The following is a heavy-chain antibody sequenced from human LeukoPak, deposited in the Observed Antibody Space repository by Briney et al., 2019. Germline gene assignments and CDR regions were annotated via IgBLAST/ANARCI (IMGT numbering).Heavy chain of an antibody. CDR1: GFTFSMSA. V-gene: IGHV3-30*02. CDR3: AKEFSATPRAAAQTGDAFDV. J-gene: IGHJ3*01. Sequence: GESLRLSCLGSGFTFSMSAMHWVRQAPGKGLEWVASEEKDGRTEYNADSVKGRFTISRDNSKNTLDLQMNSLRPEDTAVYYCAKEFSATPRAAAQTGDAFDVWGRGTMVTVSS. CDR2: EEKDGRTE. D-gene: IGHD7-27*01.